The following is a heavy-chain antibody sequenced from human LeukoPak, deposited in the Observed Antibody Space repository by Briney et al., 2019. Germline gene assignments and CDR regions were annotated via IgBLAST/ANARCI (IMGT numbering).Heavy chain of an antibody. V-gene: IGHV4-39*07. CDR3: ARPGSPLSYDAFDI. J-gene: IGHJ3*02. CDR1: GGSISSSSYY. Sequence: SETLSLTCTVSGGSISSSSYYWGWIRQPPGKGLEWIGSIYYSGSTYYNPSLKSRVTISVDTSKNQFSLKLSSVTAADTAVYYCARPGSPLSYDAFDIWGQGTMVTVSS. CDR2: IYYSGST.